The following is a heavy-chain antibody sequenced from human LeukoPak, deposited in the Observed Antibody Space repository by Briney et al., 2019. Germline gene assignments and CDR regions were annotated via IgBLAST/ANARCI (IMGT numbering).Heavy chain of an antibody. CDR3: ARDYGGSSPFDY. V-gene: IGHV3-21*01. CDR2: ISSSGSDI. Sequence: WXRQAPXKGLEWVSSISSSGSDIYYADSVKGRFTISRDNAKNSLYLHMNSLRAEDTAVYYCARDYGGSSPFDYWGQGTLVTVSS. J-gene: IGHJ4*02. D-gene: IGHD4-23*01.